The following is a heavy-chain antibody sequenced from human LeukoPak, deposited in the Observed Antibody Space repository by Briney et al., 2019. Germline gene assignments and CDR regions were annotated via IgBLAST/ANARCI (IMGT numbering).Heavy chain of an antibody. CDR1: GFTFNIYA. J-gene: IGHJ4*02. Sequence: GGSLRLSCAASGFTFNIYAMTWVRQAPGKGLEWVAVISYDGSNKYYADSVKGRFTISRDNSKNTLYLQMNSLRAEDTAVYYCARAGSSGWSLDYWGQGTLVTVSS. CDR3: ARAGSSGWSLDY. CDR2: ISYDGSNK. V-gene: IGHV3-30-3*01. D-gene: IGHD6-19*01.